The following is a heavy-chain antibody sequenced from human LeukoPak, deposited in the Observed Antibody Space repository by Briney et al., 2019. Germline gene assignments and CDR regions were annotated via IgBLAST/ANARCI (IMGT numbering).Heavy chain of an antibody. D-gene: IGHD3-10*01. V-gene: IGHV3-21*01. Sequence: GGSLRLSCAASGFTFSSYSMNWVRQAPGKGLEWVSSISSSSSYIYYADSVKGRFTISRDNAKNSLYLQMNSLRAEDTAVYYCARADDGSGSYYSGIDWGQGTLVTVSS. CDR2: ISSSSSYI. J-gene: IGHJ4*02. CDR3: ARADDGSGSYYSGID. CDR1: GFTFSSYS.